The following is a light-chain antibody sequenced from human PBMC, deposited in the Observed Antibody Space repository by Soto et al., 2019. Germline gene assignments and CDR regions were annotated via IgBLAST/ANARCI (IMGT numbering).Light chain of an antibody. CDR2: DAS. Sequence: ILMTHSPGTLSVSPGERATLSCRASQSVSSNLAWYQQKPGQAPRLLIYDASNRATGIPARFSGSGSGTEFTLTIGGLQPDDFATYYCQHYNAFPWPFGQGTKVDI. V-gene: IGKV3D-15*01. CDR1: QSVSSN. J-gene: IGKJ1*01. CDR3: QHYNAFPWP.